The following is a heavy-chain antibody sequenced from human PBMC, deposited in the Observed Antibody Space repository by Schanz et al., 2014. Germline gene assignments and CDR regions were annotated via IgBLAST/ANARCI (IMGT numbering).Heavy chain of an antibody. D-gene: IGHD3-10*01. V-gene: IGHV3-23*05. CDR3: AKGRFGELSAFDI. CDR1: GFTFSTHA. CDR2: VSSRSDEI. J-gene: IGHJ3*02. Sequence: EMQLLESGGGLIQPGGSLRLSCAASGFTFSTHAMSWVRQAPGKGLEWVAAVSSRSDEIKYADSVRGRFTISRDNSRSTMYLQMNSLRAEDTAVYYCAKGRFGELSAFDIWGQGTMVTVSS.